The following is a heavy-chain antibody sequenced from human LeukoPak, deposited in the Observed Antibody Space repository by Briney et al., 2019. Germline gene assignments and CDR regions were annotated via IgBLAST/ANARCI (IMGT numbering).Heavy chain of an antibody. CDR1: GFTFSSYG. CDR3: AKDRCTNGVCYTFDY. Sequence: PGGSLRLSCAASGFTFSSYGMHWVRQAPGKGLEWVAVISYDGSNKYYADSVKGRFTISRDNSKNTLYLQMNGLRAEDTAVYYCAKDRCTNGVCYTFDYWGQGTLVTVSS. V-gene: IGHV3-30*18. D-gene: IGHD2-8*01. J-gene: IGHJ4*02. CDR2: ISYDGSNK.